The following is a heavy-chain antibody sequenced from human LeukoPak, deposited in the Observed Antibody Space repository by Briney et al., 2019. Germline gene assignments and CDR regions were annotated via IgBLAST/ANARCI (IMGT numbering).Heavy chain of an antibody. Sequence: GGSLRLSCAASGFTFSDWYMSWIRQAPGKGLECVSYIGMSGRTIYYADSVKGRFTISRDNARNSLYLQMSSLRAEDTAVYYCARGHYGLDVWGQGTTVTVSS. CDR3: ARGHYGLDV. CDR2: IGMSGRTI. J-gene: IGHJ6*02. CDR1: GFTFSDWY. V-gene: IGHV3-11*01.